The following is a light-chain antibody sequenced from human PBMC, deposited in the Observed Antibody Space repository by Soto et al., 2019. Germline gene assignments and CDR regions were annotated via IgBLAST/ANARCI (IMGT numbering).Light chain of an antibody. Sequence: EIVMTQSPATLSVSPGERATLSCRASHSISSNLALYQQKPGQAPGLLMFRTSCRATGVPARFSGSGSGTEFNLTISSLQSEDFGVYYCQQYNNWPRATFGGGTKVDIK. V-gene: IGKV3-15*01. CDR3: QQYNNWPRAT. J-gene: IGKJ4*01. CDR2: RTS. CDR1: HSISSN.